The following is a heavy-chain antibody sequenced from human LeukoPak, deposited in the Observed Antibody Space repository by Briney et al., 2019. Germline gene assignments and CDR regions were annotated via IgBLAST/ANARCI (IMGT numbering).Heavy chain of an antibody. CDR3: AREGWSPRGGAFDI. CDR1: GFTFSSYW. Sequence: GGSLRLSCAASGFTFSSYWMHWVRPAPGKGLVWVSRINSDGSSTSYADSVKGRFTISRGNSKNTLYLQMNSLRAEDTPVYYCAREGWSPRGGAFDIWGQGTMVTVSS. D-gene: IGHD3-16*01. J-gene: IGHJ3*02. CDR2: INSDGSST. V-gene: IGHV3-74*01.